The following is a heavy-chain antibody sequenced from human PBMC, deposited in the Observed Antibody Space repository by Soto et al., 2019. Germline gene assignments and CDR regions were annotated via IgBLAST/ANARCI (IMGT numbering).Heavy chain of an antibody. D-gene: IGHD6-19*01. J-gene: IGHJ4*02. V-gene: IGHV3-7*03. CDR2: TRQDGGQE. Sequence: EVQLVESGGGLVQPGGSLRLSCAASGFTFSSYWMSWVRQAPGKGLEWVAHTRQDGGQEYYVDSVKGRFTISRDNAKNSLYLQMNSLRVEDTAVYYCARYPNPTVAGVPFDLCGQGTLVTVSS. CDR1: GFTFSSYW. CDR3: ARYPNPTVAGVPFDL.